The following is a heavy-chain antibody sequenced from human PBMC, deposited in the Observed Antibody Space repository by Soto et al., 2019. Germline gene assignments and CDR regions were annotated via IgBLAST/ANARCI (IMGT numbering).Heavy chain of an antibody. Sequence: ASVKVSCKVSGYTLTELSMHWVRQAPGKGLEWMGGFDPEDGETIYTQKFQGRVTMTEDTSTDTAYVELSSLRSEDTAVYYCATDRGYDFWSGYSDTSDYWGQGTLVTVSS. D-gene: IGHD3-3*01. CDR1: GYTLTELS. J-gene: IGHJ4*02. CDR3: ATDRGYDFWSGYSDTSDY. V-gene: IGHV1-24*01. CDR2: FDPEDGET.